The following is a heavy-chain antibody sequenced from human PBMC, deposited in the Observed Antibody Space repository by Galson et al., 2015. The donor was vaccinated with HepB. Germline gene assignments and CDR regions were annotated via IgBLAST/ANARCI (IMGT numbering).Heavy chain of an antibody. CDR2: ISYDGSNK. CDR3: ARAGFVVVPAAIRTGYYMDV. D-gene: IGHD2-2*02. Sequence: ASGFTFSSYAMHWVRQAPGKGLEWVAVISYDGSNKYYADSVKGRFTISRDNSKNTLYLQMNSLRAEDTAVYYCARAGFVVVPAAIRTGYYMDVWGKGTAVTVSS. V-gene: IGHV3-30-3*01. CDR1: GFTFSSYA. J-gene: IGHJ6*03.